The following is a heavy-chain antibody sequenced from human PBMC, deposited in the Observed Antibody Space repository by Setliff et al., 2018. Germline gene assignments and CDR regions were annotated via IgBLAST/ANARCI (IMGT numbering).Heavy chain of an antibody. V-gene: IGHV3-48*01. Sequence: PGGSLKLSCAASGFTFSSYNMDWVRQAPGKGLEWVSYINSRSTIFYADSVKGRFTISRDNAKNSLYLQMNGLRAEDTAVYYCVRYSGNSGMIDYWGQGTPVPVS. CDR1: GFTFSSYN. CDR3: VRYSGNSGMIDY. J-gene: IGHJ4*02. D-gene: IGHD6-13*01. CDR2: INSRSTI.